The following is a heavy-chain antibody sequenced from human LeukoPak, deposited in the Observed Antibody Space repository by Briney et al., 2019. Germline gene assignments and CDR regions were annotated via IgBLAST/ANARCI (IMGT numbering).Heavy chain of an antibody. Sequence: SETLSLTCVVSGYSISSGYYWGWLRQPPGKGLEWIGSIFRSGSTYFNPSLKSRVTISVDTSKNQFPLKLSSVTAADTAVYYCARVSSSGWFFDFWGQGTLVTVSP. V-gene: IGHV4-38-2*01. J-gene: IGHJ4*02. CDR1: GYSISSGYY. D-gene: IGHD6-19*01. CDR3: ARVSSSGWFFDF. CDR2: IFRSGST.